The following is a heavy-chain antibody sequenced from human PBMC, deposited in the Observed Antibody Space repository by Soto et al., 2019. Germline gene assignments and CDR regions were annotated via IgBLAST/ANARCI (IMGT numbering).Heavy chain of an antibody. V-gene: IGHV4-59*01. J-gene: IGHJ4*02. CDR1: CGYIIGYY. Sequence: SQTLSLTCTVSCGYIIGYYCSWVRQPPGKGLEWIGYIYYSGSTNYNPSLKSRVTISVDTSKNQFSLKLSSVTAADTAVYYCARHVGTTGYYLDYWGPAILVTV. D-gene: IGHD1-1*01. CDR3: ARHVGTTGYYLDY. CDR2: IYYSGST.